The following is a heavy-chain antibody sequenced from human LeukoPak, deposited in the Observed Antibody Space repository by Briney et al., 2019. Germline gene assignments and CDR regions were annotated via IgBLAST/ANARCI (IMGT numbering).Heavy chain of an antibody. CDR2: IYFIGST. J-gene: IGHJ4*02. Sequence: SETLSLTCTVSVDSIRSYYWSWIRQAPGKGLEWIGYIYFIGSTKYNPSLKSRVTIAVDTSENQLSLKLNSVTAADTAVYYCARHYYDRSGYYYSSKNYFDSWGQGSLVTVSS. D-gene: IGHD3-22*01. CDR3: ARHYYDRSGYYYSSKNYFDS. CDR1: VDSIRSYY. V-gene: IGHV4-59*08.